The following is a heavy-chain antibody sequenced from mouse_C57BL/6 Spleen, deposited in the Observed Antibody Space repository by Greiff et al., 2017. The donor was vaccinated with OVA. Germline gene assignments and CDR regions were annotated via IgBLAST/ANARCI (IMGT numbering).Heavy chain of an antibody. CDR1: GFTFSSYT. CDR3: ARLGDYGRFAY. V-gene: IGHV5-9*01. D-gene: IGHD2-4*01. J-gene: IGHJ3*01. Sequence: EVKVEESGGGLVKPGGSLKLSCAASGFTFSSYTMSWVRQTPEKRLEWVATISGGGGNTYYPDSVKGRFTISRENAKNTLYLQMSSLRSEDTALYYCARLGDYGRFAYWGQGTLVTVSA. CDR2: ISGGGGNT.